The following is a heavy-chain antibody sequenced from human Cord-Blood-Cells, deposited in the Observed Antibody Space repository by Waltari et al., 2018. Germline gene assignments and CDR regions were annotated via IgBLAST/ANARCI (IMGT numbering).Heavy chain of an antibody. J-gene: IGHJ4*02. D-gene: IGHD3-9*01. CDR3: ARRRYFDWLLFDY. CDR1: GGSFSGYY. V-gene: IGHV4-34*01. Sequence: QVQLQQWGAGLLKPSETLSLTCAVYGGSFSGYYWSWIRQPPGKGLEWIGEINRSGSTNYNPSLKSRVTISVDTSKNQFSLRQSSVTAADTAVYYCARRRYFDWLLFDYWGQGTLVTVSS. CDR2: INRSGST.